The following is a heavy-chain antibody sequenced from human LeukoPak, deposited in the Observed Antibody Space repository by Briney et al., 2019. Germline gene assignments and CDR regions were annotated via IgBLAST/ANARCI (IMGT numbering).Heavy chain of an antibody. CDR1: GGSISSYY. V-gene: IGHV4-59*12. CDR3: ARAFKYSSGWRGAFDI. J-gene: IGHJ3*02. D-gene: IGHD6-19*01. Sequence: SETLSLTCTVSGGSISSYYWSWIRQPPGKGLEWIGYIYYSGSANYNPSLKSRVTISVDTSKNQFSLKLSSVTAADTAVYYCARAFKYSSGWRGAFDIWGQGTMVTVSS. CDR2: IYYSGSA.